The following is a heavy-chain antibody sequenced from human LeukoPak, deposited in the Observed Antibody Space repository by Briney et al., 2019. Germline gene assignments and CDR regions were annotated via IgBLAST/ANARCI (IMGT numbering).Heavy chain of an antibody. Sequence: SETLSLTCTVSGGSISSGSYYWSWIRQPPGKGLEWIGSVYYTGSTSYNPSLKSPVTVSVDTSKNQFSLKLSSVTAADTAVYYCARAVGSTTRYYYMDVWGKGTTVTVSS. J-gene: IGHJ6*03. CDR3: ARAVGSTTRYYYMDV. V-gene: IGHV4-39*02. CDR2: VYYTGST. D-gene: IGHD1-7*01. CDR1: GGSISSGSYY.